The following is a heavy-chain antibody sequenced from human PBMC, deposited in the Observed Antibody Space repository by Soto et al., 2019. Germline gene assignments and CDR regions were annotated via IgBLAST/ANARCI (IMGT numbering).Heavy chain of an antibody. D-gene: IGHD3-10*01. Sequence: GASVKVSCKASGGTFSSYAISWVRQAPGQGLEWMGGIIPIFGTANYAQKFQGRVTITADESTSTAYMELSSLRSEDTAVYYCSMRSITMVRGAPTPFYYYYGMDVWGQGTTVTVS. CDR2: IIPIFGTA. J-gene: IGHJ6*02. V-gene: IGHV1-69*13. CDR1: GGTFSSYA. CDR3: SMRSITMVRGAPTPFYYYYGMDV.